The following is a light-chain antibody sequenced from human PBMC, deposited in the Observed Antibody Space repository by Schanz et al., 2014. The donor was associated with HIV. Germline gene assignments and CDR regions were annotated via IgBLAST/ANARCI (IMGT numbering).Light chain of an antibody. CDR3: ATWDDSLNGWV. CDR1: SSNIKFNA. Sequence: QSVLTQPPSASGTPGQRVTISCSGTSSNIKFNAVNWYQHLPGTGPKLLIYATYNRPSGVPDRFSGSGSGTSASLAISGLQSEDEADFFCATWDDSLNGWVFGGGTKLTVL. J-gene: IGLJ3*02. CDR2: ATY. V-gene: IGLV1-44*01.